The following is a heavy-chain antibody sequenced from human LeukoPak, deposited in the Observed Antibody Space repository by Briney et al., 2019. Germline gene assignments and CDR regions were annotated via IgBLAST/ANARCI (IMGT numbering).Heavy chain of an antibody. CDR1: GYTFTSYG. Sequence: ASVKVSCKASGYTFTSYGISWVRQAPGQGLEWMGWISAYNGNTNYAQKLQGRVTMTTDTSTSTAYMELRSLRSDDTAVYYCARDDLTGDYYDSSGYLYWGQGTLVTVSS. V-gene: IGHV1-18*01. J-gene: IGHJ4*02. CDR2: ISAYNGNT. D-gene: IGHD3-22*01. CDR3: ARDDLTGDYYDSSGYLY.